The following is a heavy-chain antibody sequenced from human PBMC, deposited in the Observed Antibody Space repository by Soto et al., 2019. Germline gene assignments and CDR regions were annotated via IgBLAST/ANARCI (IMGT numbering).Heavy chain of an antibody. CDR3: ARIPAPYYDILTGYTPYYYYYGMDV. D-gene: IGHD3-9*01. V-gene: IGHV1-8*01. CDR2: MNPNSGNT. Sequence: GASVKVSCKASGYTFTSYDINWVRQATGQGLEWMGWMNPNSGNTGYAQKFQGRVTMTRNTSISTAYMELSSLRSEDTAVYYCARIPAPYYDILTGYTPYYYYYGMDVWGQGTTVTVSS. J-gene: IGHJ6*02. CDR1: GYTFTSYD.